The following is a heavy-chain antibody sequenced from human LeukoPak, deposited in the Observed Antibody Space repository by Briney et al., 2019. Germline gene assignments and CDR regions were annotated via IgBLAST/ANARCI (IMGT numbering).Heavy chain of an antibody. CDR2: INPSGGST. V-gene: IGHV1-46*01. J-gene: IGHJ4*02. Sequence: ASVKVSCKASGYTFTSYYMHWVRQAPGQGLEWMGFINPSGGSTTYAQKLQGRVTMTRDTSTSTVYMELSSLRSEDTALYYCARPQNSGWHYFDYWGLGTQVTVSS. CDR1: GYTFTSYY. CDR3: ARPQNSGWHYFDY. D-gene: IGHD5-12*01.